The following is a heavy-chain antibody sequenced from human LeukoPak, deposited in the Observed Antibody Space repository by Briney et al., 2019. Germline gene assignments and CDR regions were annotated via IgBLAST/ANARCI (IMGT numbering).Heavy chain of an antibody. J-gene: IGHJ4*02. CDR2: ISYDGSNK. D-gene: IGHD2-15*01. Sequence: GRSLRLSCAASGFTFSSYGMHWVRQAPGKGLEWVAVISYDGSNKYYADSVKGRFTISRDNSKNTLYLQMNSLRAEDTAVYYCALDYCSGGGCYTPSNWGQGTLVTVSS. CDR1: GFTFSSYG. CDR3: ALDYCSGGGCYTPSN. V-gene: IGHV3-30*03.